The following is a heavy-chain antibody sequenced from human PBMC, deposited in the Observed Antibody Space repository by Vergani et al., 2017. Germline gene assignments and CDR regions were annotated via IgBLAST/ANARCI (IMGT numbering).Heavy chain of an antibody. CDR2: INHSGST. V-gene: IGHV4-34*01. D-gene: IGHD6-19*01. CDR3: ARAGRRIAVACYFDY. J-gene: IGHJ4*02. CDR1: GGSFSGYY. Sequence: QVQLQQWGAGLLKPSETLSLTCAVSGGSFSGYYWSWIRQPPGKGLEWIGEINHSGSTNYNPSLKSRVTISVDTSKNQFSLKLISVTAADTAVYYCARAGRRIAVACYFDYWGQGTLVTVSS.